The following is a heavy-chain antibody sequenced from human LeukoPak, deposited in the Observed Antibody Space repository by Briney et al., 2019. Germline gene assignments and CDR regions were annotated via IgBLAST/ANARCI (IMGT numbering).Heavy chain of an antibody. CDR1: RGSFSGYY. CDR3: ARSPPVTYYYYYYMDV. Sequence: SETPSLTCAVYRGSFSGYYWSLIRQPAGKGLEWIGRIYTSGSTNYNPSLKSRVTMSVDTSKNQFSLKLSSVTAADTAVYYCARSPPVTYYYYYYMDVWGKGTTVTVSS. D-gene: IGHD4-17*01. CDR2: IYTSGST. V-gene: IGHV4-59*10. J-gene: IGHJ6*03.